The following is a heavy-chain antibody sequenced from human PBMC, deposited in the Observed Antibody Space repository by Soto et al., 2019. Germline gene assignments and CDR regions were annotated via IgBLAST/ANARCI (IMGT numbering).Heavy chain of an antibody. V-gene: IGHV1-18*03. D-gene: IGHD6-19*01. CDR3: ARDPTDGSGWYSDS. Sequence: ASVKVSCKTSGYIFTTNAISWVRQAPGQGLEWMGWISAHNGNTNYAQKFQGRVTMTTDTSTNTAYMELRSLGSDDMAVYYCARDPTDGSGWYSDSWGRGTLVTVSS. CDR2: ISAHNGNT. CDR1: GYIFTTNA. J-gene: IGHJ4*02.